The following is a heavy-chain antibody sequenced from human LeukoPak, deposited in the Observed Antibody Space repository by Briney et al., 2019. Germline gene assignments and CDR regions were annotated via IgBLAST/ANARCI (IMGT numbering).Heavy chain of an antibody. CDR2: ISAYNGNT. D-gene: IGHD1-26*01. CDR3: ARDTRIRQVGADAFDI. Sequence: ASVKVSCKASGYTFTSYGISWVRQAPGQGLEWTGWISAYNGNTNYAQKLQGRVTMTTDTSTSTAYMELRSLRSDDTAVYYCARDTRIRQVGADAFDIWGQGTMVTVSS. CDR1: GYTFTSYG. V-gene: IGHV1-18*01. J-gene: IGHJ3*02.